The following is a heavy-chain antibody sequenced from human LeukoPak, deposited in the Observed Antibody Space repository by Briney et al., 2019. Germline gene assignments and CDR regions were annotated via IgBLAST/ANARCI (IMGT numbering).Heavy chain of an antibody. Sequence: TSETLSLTCTVSGGSISSYYWSWIRQPPGKGLEWIGEINHSGSTNYNPSLKSRVTISVDTSKNQFSLKLSSVTAADTAVYYCARGIGGSGSLFDYWGQGTLVTVSS. CDR2: INHSGST. V-gene: IGHV4-34*01. CDR1: GGSISSYY. CDR3: ARGIGGSGSLFDY. D-gene: IGHD3-10*01. J-gene: IGHJ4*02.